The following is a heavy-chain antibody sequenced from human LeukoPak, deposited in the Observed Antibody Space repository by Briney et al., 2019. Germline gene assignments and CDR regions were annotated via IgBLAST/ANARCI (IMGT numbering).Heavy chain of an antibody. J-gene: IGHJ4*02. CDR2: IVVGSGNT. V-gene: IGHV1-58*01. CDR1: GFTFTSSA. Sequence: SVKVSCKASGFTFTSSAVQWVRQARGQRLEWIGWIVVGSGNTNYAQKFQERVTITRDMSTSTAYMELSSLRSEDTAVYYCAATGGSAYYDSSGFPFDYWGQGTLVTVSS. CDR3: AATGGSAYYDSSGFPFDY. D-gene: IGHD3-22*01.